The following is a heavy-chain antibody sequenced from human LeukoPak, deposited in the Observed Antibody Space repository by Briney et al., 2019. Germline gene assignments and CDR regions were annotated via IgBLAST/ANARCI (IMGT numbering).Heavy chain of an antibody. CDR2: IYYSGST. D-gene: IGHD3-3*01. CDR3: AHRRITIFGGGFDY. CDR1: GGSISSYY. Sequence: SETLSLTCTVSGGSISSYYWSWIRQPPGKGLEWIGYIYYSGSTNYNPSLKSRVTISVDTSKNQFSLKLSSVTAADTAVYYCAHRRITIFGGGFDYWGQGTLVTVSS. V-gene: IGHV4-59*01. J-gene: IGHJ4*02.